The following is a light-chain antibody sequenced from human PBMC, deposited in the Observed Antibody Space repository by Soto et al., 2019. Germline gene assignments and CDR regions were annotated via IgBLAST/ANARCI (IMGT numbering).Light chain of an antibody. CDR1: SSDMGDYNH. J-gene: IGLJ1*01. Sequence: QSALTQPPSVSGSPGQSVTISCTGTSSDMGDYNHVSWYQQSPGTVPKLIIYEVSSRPSGVPDRFSGSKSGNTASLTISGLQAEDEADYYCNLYTSSNTYVFGTGTKVTVL. V-gene: IGLV2-18*01. CDR3: NLYTSSNTYV. CDR2: EVS.